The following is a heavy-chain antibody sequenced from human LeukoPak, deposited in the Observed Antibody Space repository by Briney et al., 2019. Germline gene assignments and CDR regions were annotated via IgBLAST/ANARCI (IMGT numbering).Heavy chain of an antibody. CDR2: ISSSSSYI. J-gene: IGHJ6*04. D-gene: IGHD3-3*01. Sequence: GGSLRLSCAVSGFTFSGYSMNWVRQAPGKGLEWVSCISSSSSYIYYADSVKGRFTISRDNAKNSLYLQMNSLRAEDTAVYYCARDPVEGLFDGYYYGMDVWGKGTTVTVSS. CDR1: GFTFSGYS. CDR3: ARDPVEGLFDGYYYGMDV. V-gene: IGHV3-21*01.